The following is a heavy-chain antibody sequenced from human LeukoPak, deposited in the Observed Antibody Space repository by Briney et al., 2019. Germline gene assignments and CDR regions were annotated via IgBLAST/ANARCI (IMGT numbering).Heavy chain of an antibody. Sequence: GGSLRLSCAASGFIFSSYWMSWVRQAPGKGLECVANIKEDGSEKYYVDLVKGRFTISRDNAKNSLYLQTNSLRAEDTAVYYCARRALRYCSSTSCPAQYYGVDVWGKGTTVTVSS. CDR1: GFIFSSYW. CDR2: IKEDGSEK. CDR3: ARRALRYCSSTSCPAQYYGVDV. J-gene: IGHJ6*04. D-gene: IGHD2-2*01. V-gene: IGHV3-7*03.